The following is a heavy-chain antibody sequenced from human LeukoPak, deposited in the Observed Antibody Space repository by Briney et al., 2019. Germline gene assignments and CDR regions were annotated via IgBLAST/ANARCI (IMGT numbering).Heavy chain of an antibody. V-gene: IGHV3-23*01. D-gene: IGHD3-10*01. J-gene: IGHJ4*02. CDR1: GLTFSNYA. Sequence: GGSLRLSCAASGLTFSNYAMNWVRQASGKGLEWVSGIADSGRKTYYADSVKGRFSISRDNSRNTVYLQMSDLRAEDTAVYYCAKITKATTPNYWGQGTLVTVSS. CDR3: AKITKATTPNY. CDR2: IADSGRKT.